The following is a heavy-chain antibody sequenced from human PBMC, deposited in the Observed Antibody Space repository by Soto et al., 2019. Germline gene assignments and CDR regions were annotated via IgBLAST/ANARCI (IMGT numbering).Heavy chain of an antibody. V-gene: IGHV3-64*01. CDR2: ISSSGDST. D-gene: IGHD1-1*01. CDR3: ARASRCERLPDDCDY. CDR1: GFTFSSYA. Sequence: EVQLVESGGNLVQPGGSLRLSCAASGFTFSSYAIHWVRQAPGKGLEYVSSISSSGDSTYYANSVRGRFTISRDNSKNTLYLQMGSLRAEDLAVYYCARASRCERLPDDCDYRGQGTLVTVSS. J-gene: IGHJ4*02.